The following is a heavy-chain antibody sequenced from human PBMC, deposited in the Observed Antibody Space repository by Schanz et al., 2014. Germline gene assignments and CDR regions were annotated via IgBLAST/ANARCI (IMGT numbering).Heavy chain of an antibody. CDR2: IYTDGST. V-gene: IGHV3-66*01. J-gene: IGHJ4*02. D-gene: IGHD5-18*01. CDR3: ARGTDTAMEHRPFDY. CDR1: GFTVSSNY. Sequence: EVQLVESGGDLVQPGGSLRLSCAASGFTVSSNYMSWVRQAPGKGLEWVSIIYTDGSTYYADSVRDRFTISRDNSKNMLYLQINNLRAEDTAVYYCARGTDTAMEHRPFDYWGQGTLVTVSS.